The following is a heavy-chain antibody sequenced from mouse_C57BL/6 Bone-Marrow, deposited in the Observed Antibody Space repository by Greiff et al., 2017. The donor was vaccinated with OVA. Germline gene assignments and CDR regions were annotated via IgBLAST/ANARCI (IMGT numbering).Heavy chain of an antibody. CDR3: ARTGSSPFAY. CDR1: GYAFSSSW. D-gene: IGHD1-1*01. V-gene: IGHV1-82*01. Sequence: VKLMESGPELVKPGASVKISCKASGYAFSSSWMNWVKQRPGKGLEWIGRIYPGDGDTNYNGKFKGKATLTADKSSSTAYMQLSSLTSEDSAVYFCARTGSSPFAYWGQGTLVTGSA. CDR2: IYPGDGDT. J-gene: IGHJ3*01.